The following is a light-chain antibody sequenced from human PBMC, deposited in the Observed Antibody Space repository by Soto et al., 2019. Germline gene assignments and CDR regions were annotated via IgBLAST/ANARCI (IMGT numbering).Light chain of an antibody. J-gene: IGLJ2*01. CDR3: CSYAGSSTLV. V-gene: IGLV2-23*02. Sequence: QAVVTQPASVSASPGQSITISCTGTSSDVGSYNLVSWYQQHPGKAPKLMIYEVSKRPSGVSNRFSGSKSGNTASLTISGLQAEDEADYYCCSYAGSSTLVFGGGTKLTVL. CDR2: EVS. CDR1: SSDVGSYNL.